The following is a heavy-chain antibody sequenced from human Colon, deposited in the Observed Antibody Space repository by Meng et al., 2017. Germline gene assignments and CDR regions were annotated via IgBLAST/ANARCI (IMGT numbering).Heavy chain of an antibody. CDR1: AGPFSGYY. V-gene: IGHV4-34*02. Sequence: QVPLQQVGPGLLKPSWTLTLTCAINAGPFSGYYWSWIRQAPGKGLEWIGEINHSGDTHYNPSLKSRVSMSFDTSKKQFSLHLSSVTAADTAVYYCSSLLTLDYWGPGTLVTVSS. D-gene: IGHD2-15*01. CDR2: INHSGDT. J-gene: IGHJ4*02. CDR3: SSLLTLDY.